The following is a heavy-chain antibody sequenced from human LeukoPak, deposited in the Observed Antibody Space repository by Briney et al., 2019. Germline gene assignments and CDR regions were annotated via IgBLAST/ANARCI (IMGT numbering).Heavy chain of an antibody. Sequence: PSQTLSLTCAVSGGSISSGGYSWSWIRQPPGKGLEWIGYIYHSGSTYYNPSLKSRVTISVDRSKNQFSLKLSSVTAADTAVYYCAVAVQHGDNSDAFDIWGQGTMVTVSS. D-gene: IGHD4-23*01. CDR1: GGSISSGGYS. CDR2: IYHSGST. CDR3: AVAVQHGDNSDAFDI. J-gene: IGHJ3*02. V-gene: IGHV4-30-2*01.